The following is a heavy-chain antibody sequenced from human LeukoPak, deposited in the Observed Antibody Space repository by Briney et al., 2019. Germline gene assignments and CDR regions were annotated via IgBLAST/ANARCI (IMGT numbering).Heavy chain of an antibody. V-gene: IGHV1-2*04. Sequence: ASVKVSCKASGYTFTGYYMHWVRQAPGQGLEWMGRLNPNSGGTNYAQKFQGWVTMTRDTSISTAYMELSRLRSDDTAVYYCARHTAMDDFDYWGQGTLVTVSS. D-gene: IGHD5-18*01. CDR1: GYTFTGYY. J-gene: IGHJ4*02. CDR2: LNPNSGGT. CDR3: ARHTAMDDFDY.